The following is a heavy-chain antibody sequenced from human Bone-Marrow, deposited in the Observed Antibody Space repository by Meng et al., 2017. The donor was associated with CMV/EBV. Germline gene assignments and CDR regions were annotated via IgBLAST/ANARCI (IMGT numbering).Heavy chain of an antibody. D-gene: IGHD6-19*01. CDR2: INPSGGST. J-gene: IGHJ4*02. V-gene: IGHV1-46*01. Sequence: ASVKVSCKASGYTFTSYYMHWVRQAPGQGLEWMGIINPSGGSTSYAQKFQGRVTITADKSTSTAYMELSSLRSEDTAVYYCARDSSSSGWYSGLDYWGQGTLVTVSS. CDR3: ARDSSSSGWYSGLDY. CDR1: GYTFTSYY.